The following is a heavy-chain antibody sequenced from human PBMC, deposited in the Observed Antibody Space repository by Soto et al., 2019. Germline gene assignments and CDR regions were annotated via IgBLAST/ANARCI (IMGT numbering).Heavy chain of an antibody. V-gene: IGHV3-48*03. Sequence: PGGSLRLSCAASGFTFSSYEMNWVRQAPGKGLEWVSYVSSSGSTIYYADSVKGRFTISRDNAKNSLYLQMNSLRAEDTAVYYCAGASDIVLMVYARHGHFAYWGQGTLVTVSS. J-gene: IGHJ4*02. CDR1: GFTFSSYE. CDR3: AGASDIVLMVYARHGHFAY. D-gene: IGHD2-8*01. CDR2: VSSSGSTI.